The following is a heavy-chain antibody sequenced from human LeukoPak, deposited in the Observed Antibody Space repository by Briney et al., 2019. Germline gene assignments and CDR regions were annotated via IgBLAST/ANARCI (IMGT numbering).Heavy chain of an antibody. D-gene: IGHD1-26*01. CDR3: ARRRGSDSLDY. Sequence: WVRQAPGSGLEWVANIEKDGSAEYYVDSVKGRFTISRDNAKNSLYLQMNSLRAEDTAVYYCARRRGSDSLDYWGQGTLVTVSS. V-gene: IGHV3-7*01. J-gene: IGHJ4*02. CDR2: IEKDGSAE.